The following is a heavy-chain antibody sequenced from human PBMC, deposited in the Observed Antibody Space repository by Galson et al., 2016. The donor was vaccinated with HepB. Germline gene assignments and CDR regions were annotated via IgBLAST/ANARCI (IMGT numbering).Heavy chain of an antibody. D-gene: IGHD3-10*01. V-gene: IGHV3-23*01. J-gene: IGHJ4*02. Sequence: SLRLSCAASGFTFSTYVMIWVRQAPGKGLEWVSGISGSGNKTYYADSVRGRFTIYRDNSKNSLYLQINRLRTDDTAVYYCANTGGLGYWGRGTLVPVSS. CDR2: ISGSGNKT. CDR1: GFTFSTYV. CDR3: ANTGGLGY.